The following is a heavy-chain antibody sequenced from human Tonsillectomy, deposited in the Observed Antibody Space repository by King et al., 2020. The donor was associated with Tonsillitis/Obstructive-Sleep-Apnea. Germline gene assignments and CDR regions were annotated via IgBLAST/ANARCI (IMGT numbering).Heavy chain of an antibody. CDR1: GGSFSAYY. CDR3: AATEPVHDY. V-gene: IGHV4-34*01. J-gene: IGHJ4*02. Sequence: VQLQLWGAGLLKPSETLSLTCAVYGGSFSAYYWSWIRQPPGKGLEWIGEINHSGSPNYNPSLKSRVTISVDTSKNQFSLKLRSVTAADTAFYYCAATEPVHDYWGQGTLVTVSS. CDR2: INHSGSP. D-gene: IGHD1-26*01.